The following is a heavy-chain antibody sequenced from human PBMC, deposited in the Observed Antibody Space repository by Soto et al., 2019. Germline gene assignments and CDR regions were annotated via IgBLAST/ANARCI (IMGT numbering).Heavy chain of an antibody. CDR1: GFTFSNT. Sequence: GGTLRLSFAASGFTFSNTMRWIRQAPGKELEWVAVISYDGSNKYYADSVKGRFTISRDNSKNTLYLQMNSLGAEDTVVYYCSRDRQGPSGSFFFAHWCQGTLVTVSS. V-gene: IGHV3-30-3*01. CDR2: ISYDGSNK. D-gene: IGHD3-22*01. J-gene: IGHJ4*02. CDR3: SRDRQGPSGSFFFAH.